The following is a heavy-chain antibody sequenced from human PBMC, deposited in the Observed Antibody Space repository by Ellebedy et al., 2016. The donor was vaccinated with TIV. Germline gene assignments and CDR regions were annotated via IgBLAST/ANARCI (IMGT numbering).Heavy chain of an antibody. V-gene: IGHV3-74*01. D-gene: IGHD2-21*02. CDR2: INSDGSST. CDR1: GFTFSSHW. J-gene: IGHJ4*02. Sequence: GESLKISCAASGFTFSSHWMHWVRQAPGKGLVWVSRINSDGSSTSYADSVKGRFTITRDNAKNTLSLQINRLRAEDTAVYYCASGGGCGRGDCWAFDYWGQGTLVTVSS. CDR3: ASGGGCGRGDCWAFDY.